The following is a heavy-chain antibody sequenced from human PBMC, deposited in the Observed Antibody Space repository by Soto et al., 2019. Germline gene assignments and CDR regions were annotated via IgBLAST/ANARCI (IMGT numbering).Heavy chain of an antibody. D-gene: IGHD6-13*01. Sequence: QVQLVQSGAEVKKPGSSVKVSCKASGGTFSSYTISWVRQAPGQGLEWMGRIIPILGIANYAEKFQGRVTITADKSTSTAYMELSSLRSEDTAVYYCAREGYSSSWYGMDVWGQGTTVTVSS. CDR1: GGTFSSYT. CDR3: AREGYSSSWYGMDV. J-gene: IGHJ6*02. V-gene: IGHV1-69*08. CDR2: IIPILGIA.